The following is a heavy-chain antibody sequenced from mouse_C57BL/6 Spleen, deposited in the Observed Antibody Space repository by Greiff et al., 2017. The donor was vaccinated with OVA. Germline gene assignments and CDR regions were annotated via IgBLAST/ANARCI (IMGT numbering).Heavy chain of an antibody. CDR1: GYTFTSYW. CDR2: IDPSDSYT. CDR3: ARIPYGSSYWYFDV. V-gene: IGHV1-69*01. D-gene: IGHD1-1*01. Sequence: VQLQQPGAELVMPGASVKLSCKASGYTFTSYWMHWVKQRPGQGLEWIGEIDPSDSYTNYNQKFKGKSTLTVDKSSSTAYMQLSSLTSEDSAVYYCARIPYGSSYWYFDVWGTGTTVTVSS. J-gene: IGHJ1*03.